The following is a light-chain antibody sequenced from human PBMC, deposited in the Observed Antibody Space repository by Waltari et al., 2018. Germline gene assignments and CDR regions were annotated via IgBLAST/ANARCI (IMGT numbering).Light chain of an antibody. CDR3: MQATHWPALT. J-gene: IGKJ4*01. CDR2: NVS. V-gene: IGKV2-30*02. Sequence: DVVMTHSPLPLTVTLGQPASISCRSSQSLVQSDGNTYLNWFHQRPGQSPRRLIYNVSNRDSGVPDRFSGSGSGTDFTLNISRVEAEDVVVYYCMQATHWPALTFGGGTKVEIK. CDR1: QSLVQSDGNTY.